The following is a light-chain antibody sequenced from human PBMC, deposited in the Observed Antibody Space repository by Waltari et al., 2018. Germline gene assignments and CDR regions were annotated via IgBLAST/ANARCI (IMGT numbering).Light chain of an antibody. CDR2: AAS. V-gene: IGKV1-9*01. CDR3: QQLNSYPPALT. CDR1: QGISSY. Sequence: IQLTQSPSSLSASVGDRVTITCRASQGISSYLAWYQQKPGKAPKLLVYAASTLQSGVPSRFSGSGSGTDFTLTISSLQPEDFATYYCQQLNSYPPALTFGGGTMVEIK. J-gene: IGKJ4*01.